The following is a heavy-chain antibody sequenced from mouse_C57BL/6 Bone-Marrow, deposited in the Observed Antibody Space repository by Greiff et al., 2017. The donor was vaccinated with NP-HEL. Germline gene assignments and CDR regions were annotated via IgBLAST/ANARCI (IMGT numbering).Heavy chain of an antibody. CDR3: ARSRYYGSSSWFAY. D-gene: IGHD1-1*01. CDR2: IYPGDGDT. CDR1: GYAFSSYW. J-gene: IGHJ3*01. Sequence: QVQLQQSGAELVKPGASVKISCKASGYAFSSYWMNWVKQRPGKGLEWIGQIYPGDGDTNYNGKFKGKATLTADKSSSTAYMQLSSLTSEDSAVYFCARSRYYGSSSWFAYWGQGTLVTVSA. V-gene: IGHV1-80*01.